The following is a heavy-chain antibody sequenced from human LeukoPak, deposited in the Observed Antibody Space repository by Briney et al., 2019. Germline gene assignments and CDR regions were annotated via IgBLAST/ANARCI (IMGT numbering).Heavy chain of an antibody. V-gene: IGHV4-4*07. J-gene: IGHJ6*03. CDR3: ARDIGYGDPYYYYYYMDV. Sequence: SETLSLTCTVSGGSISSYYWSWIRQPAGEGLEWIGRIYTSGSTNYNPSLKSRVTMSVDTSKNQFSLKLSSVTAADTAVYYCARDIGYGDPYYYYYYMDVWGKGTTVTISS. CDR2: IYTSGST. CDR1: GGSISSYY. D-gene: IGHD4-17*01.